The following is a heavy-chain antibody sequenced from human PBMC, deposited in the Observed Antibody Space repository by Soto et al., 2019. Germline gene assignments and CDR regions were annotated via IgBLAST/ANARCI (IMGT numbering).Heavy chain of an antibody. Sequence: SETLSLTCTVSGGSIRSYYWSWIRQPPGKGLEWIGYTYYSGGTNYNPPLKSRVTISVDTSKNQFSLKLSSVTAADTAVYYCARVLGGYRPHFFDYCGQGTLVTVSS. D-gene: IGHD5-12*01. J-gene: IGHJ4*02. V-gene: IGHV4-59*01. CDR1: GGSIRSYY. CDR2: TYYSGGT. CDR3: ARVLGGYRPHFFDY.